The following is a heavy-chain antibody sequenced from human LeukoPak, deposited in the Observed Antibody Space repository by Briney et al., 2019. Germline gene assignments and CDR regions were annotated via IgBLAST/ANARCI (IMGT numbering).Heavy chain of an antibody. V-gene: IGHV3-21*01. CDR3: ARDNYDSSTPYYFDY. D-gene: IGHD3-22*01. CDR2: ISSSGSYI. Sequence: GGSLRLSCAASRFTFSSYSMNWVRQAPGKGLEWVSSISSSGSYIYYADSVKGRFTISRDNAKNSLYLQMNSLRAEDTAVYYCARDNYDSSTPYYFDYWGQGTLVTVSS. J-gene: IGHJ4*02. CDR1: RFTFSSYS.